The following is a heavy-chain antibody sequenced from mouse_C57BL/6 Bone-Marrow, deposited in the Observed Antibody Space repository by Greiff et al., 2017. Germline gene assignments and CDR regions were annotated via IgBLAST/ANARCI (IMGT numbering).Heavy chain of an antibody. J-gene: IGHJ2*01. V-gene: IGHV1-4*01. CDR1: GYTFTSYT. D-gene: IGHD1-1*01. CDR2: INPSSGYT. CDR3: ARWYYGSSIDY. Sequence: VQLQQSGAELARPGASVKMSCKASGYTFTSYTMNWVKQRPGQGLEWIGYINPSSGYTKYNQKFKDKATLTADKSSSTAYMQLRSLTAEDSAVYYCARWYYGSSIDYWGQGTTLTVSS.